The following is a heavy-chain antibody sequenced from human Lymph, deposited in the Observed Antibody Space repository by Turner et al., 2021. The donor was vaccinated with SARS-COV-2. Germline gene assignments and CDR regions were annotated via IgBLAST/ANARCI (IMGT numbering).Heavy chain of an antibody. CDR1: GGSISSSNYY. CDR3: ARQRLTRYGMDV. V-gene: IGHV4-39*01. D-gene: IGHD2-21*02. J-gene: IGHJ6*02. CDR2: IYYSGST. Sequence: QLQLQESGPGLVKPSETLSLTCTVSGGSISSSNYYWGWIRQPPGKGLEWIGNIYYSGSTYYNPSLKSRITISVDTSKNQFSLKLSSVTAADTAVYYCARQRLTRYGMDVWGQGTTVTVSS.